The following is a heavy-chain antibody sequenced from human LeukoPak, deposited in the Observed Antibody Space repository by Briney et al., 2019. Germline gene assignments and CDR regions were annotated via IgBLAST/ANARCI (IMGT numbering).Heavy chain of an antibody. D-gene: IGHD3-10*01. CDR1: GYSISSGYY. CDR3: AREGYYGSGSYLTSDY. V-gene: IGHV4-61*02. J-gene: IGHJ4*02. Sequence: SETLSLTCTVSGYSISSGYYWSWIRQPAGKGLEWIGRIYTSGSTNYNPSLKSRVTISVDTSKNQFSLKLSSVTAADTAVYYCAREGYYGSGSYLTSDYWGQGTLVTVSS. CDR2: IYTSGST.